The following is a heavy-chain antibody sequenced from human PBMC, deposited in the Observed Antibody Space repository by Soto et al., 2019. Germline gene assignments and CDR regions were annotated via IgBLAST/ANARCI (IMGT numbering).Heavy chain of an antibody. CDR1: GFTLTTYS. CDR2: INKNGFTI. CDR3: ARGAVTGTSIFDY. J-gene: IGHJ4*02. V-gene: IGHV3-48*02. D-gene: IGHD6-19*01. Sequence: GGSLRLSCAVSGFTLTTYSMNWVRQAPGKGLEWISFINKNGFTIYYADSVKGRLTISRDYAKNSLYLQMDSLRHEDTAVYYCARGAVTGTSIFDYWGLGTLVTVYS.